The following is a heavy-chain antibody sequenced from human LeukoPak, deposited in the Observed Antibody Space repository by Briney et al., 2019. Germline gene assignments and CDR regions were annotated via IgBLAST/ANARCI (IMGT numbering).Heavy chain of an antibody. V-gene: IGHV4-34*01. Sequence: SETLSLTSAVYGGSFSGYYWSWIRQPPGKGLEWIGEINHSGSTNYNPSLKSRVTISVDTSKNQFSLKLSSVTAADTAVYYCARGDPDSYYFDYWGQGTLVTVSS. CDR1: GGSFSGYY. D-gene: IGHD1-14*01. CDR2: INHSGST. J-gene: IGHJ4*02. CDR3: ARGDPDSYYFDY.